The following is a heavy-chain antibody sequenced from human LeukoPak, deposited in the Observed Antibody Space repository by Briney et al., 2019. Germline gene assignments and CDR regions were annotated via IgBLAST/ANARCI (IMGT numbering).Heavy chain of an antibody. CDR1: GGSFSGYY. Sequence: SETLSLTCAVYGGSFSGYYWSWIRQPPGKGLEWIGEINHSGSTNYNPSLKSRVTISVDTSKNQFSLKLSSVTAADTAVYYCARGGGIVVVPAVYYYFDYWGQGTLVTVSS. D-gene: IGHD2-2*01. CDR2: INHSGST. V-gene: IGHV4-34*01. CDR3: ARGGGIVVVPAVYYYFDY. J-gene: IGHJ4*02.